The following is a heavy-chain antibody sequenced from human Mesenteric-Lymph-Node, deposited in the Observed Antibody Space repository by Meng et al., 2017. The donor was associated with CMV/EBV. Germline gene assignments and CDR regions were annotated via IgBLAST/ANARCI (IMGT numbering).Heavy chain of an antibody. J-gene: IGHJ6*02. CDR2: ISYDGSNK. V-gene: IGHV3-30-3*01. Sequence: GESLKISCAASGFTFSSYAMHWVRQAPGKGLEWVAVISYDGSNKYYADSVKGRFTISRDNSKNTLYLQMNSLRAEDTAVYYCGRDHGGGAARGEGYYYGMDVWGQGTTVTVSS. CDR3: GRDHGGGAARGEGYYYGMDV. D-gene: IGHD3-16*01. CDR1: GFTFSSYA.